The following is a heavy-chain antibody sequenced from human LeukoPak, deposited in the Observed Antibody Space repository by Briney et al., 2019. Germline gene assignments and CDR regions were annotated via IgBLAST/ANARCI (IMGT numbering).Heavy chain of an antibody. CDR2: INPSGGST. CDR3: ARDQEGFDY. J-gene: IGHJ4*02. Sequence: EASVKVSCKASGYTFTSYYMHWVRRAPGQGLEWMGIINPSGGSTSYAQKFQGRVTVTRDTSTSTVHMELSGLRSEDTAVYYCARDQEGFDYWGQGTLVTVSS. CDR1: GYTFTSYY. V-gene: IGHV1-46*01.